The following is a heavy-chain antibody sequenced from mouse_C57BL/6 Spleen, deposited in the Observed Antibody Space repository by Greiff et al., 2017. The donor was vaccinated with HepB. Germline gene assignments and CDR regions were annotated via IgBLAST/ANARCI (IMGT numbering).Heavy chain of an antibody. CDR3: AKAPLTGSYAMDY. Sequence: EVKVEESGGGLVKPGGSLKLSCAASGFTFSDYGMHWVRQAPEKGLEWVAYISSGSSTIYYADTVKGRFTISRDNAKNTLFLQMTSLRSEDTAMYYCAKAPLTGSYAMDYWGQGTSVTVSS. CDR1: GFTFSDYG. D-gene: IGHD4-1*01. V-gene: IGHV5-17*01. CDR2: ISSGSSTI. J-gene: IGHJ4*01.